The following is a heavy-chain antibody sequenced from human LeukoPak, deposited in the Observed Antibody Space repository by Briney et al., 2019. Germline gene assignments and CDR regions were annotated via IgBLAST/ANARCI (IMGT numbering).Heavy chain of an antibody. CDR1: GFTVSSNY. J-gene: IGHJ6*02. CDR3: ATLPGGMDV. V-gene: IGHV3-53*01. CDR2: IYSSGST. Sequence: PGGSLTLSCAASGFTVSSNYMTWVRQAPGKGLEWVSVIYSSGSTYYASSVKGRFTISRDNSKNTLYLQMDSLRAEDTAVYYCATLPGGMDVWGQGTTVTVSS.